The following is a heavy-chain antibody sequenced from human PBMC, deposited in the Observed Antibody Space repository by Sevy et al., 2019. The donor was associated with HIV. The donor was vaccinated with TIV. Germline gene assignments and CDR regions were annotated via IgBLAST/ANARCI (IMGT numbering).Heavy chain of an antibody. CDR1: GFTFSRKG. V-gene: IGHV3-30*02. Sequence: GGSLRLSCATSGFTFSRKGMHWVRQAPGKGLEWVAYLPSDGSNKYYSDSVTGRFIISRDNAKNTVYLQMNSLGDGDTAVYYCARDKGFWSGYYRVFYYYGMDVWGQGTTVTVSS. CDR2: LPSDGSNK. J-gene: IGHJ6*02. D-gene: IGHD3-3*01. CDR3: ARDKGFWSGYYRVFYYYGMDV.